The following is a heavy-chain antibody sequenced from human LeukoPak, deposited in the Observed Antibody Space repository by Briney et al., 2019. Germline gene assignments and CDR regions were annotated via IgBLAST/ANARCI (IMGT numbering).Heavy chain of an antibody. D-gene: IGHD2-8*01. CDR1: GFTFSDYY. V-gene: IGHV3-11*04. CDR2: ISSSGSTI. J-gene: IGHJ4*02. CDR3: ARDLDCTNGVCYGIDY. Sequence: GGSLRLSCAASGFTFSDYYMSWIRQAPGKGLEWVSYISSSGSTIYYADSVKGRFTISRDNAKNSLYLQMNSLRAEDTAVYYCARDLDCTNGVCYGIDYWGQGTLVTVSS.